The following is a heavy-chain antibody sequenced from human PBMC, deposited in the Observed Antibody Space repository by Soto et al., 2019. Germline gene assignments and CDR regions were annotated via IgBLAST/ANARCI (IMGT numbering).Heavy chain of an antibody. Sequence: SQTLSLTCAISGDSVSSNSAAWNWIRQSPSRGLEWLGRTYYRSKWYNDYAVSVKSRITINPDTSKNKLSLQLNSVTPEDTAVYYCARDLARSWSRNWFDPWGQGTLVILSS. J-gene: IGHJ5*02. CDR3: ARDLARSWSRNWFDP. CDR2: TYYRSKWYN. V-gene: IGHV6-1*01. D-gene: IGHD3-3*01. CDR1: GDSVSSNSAA.